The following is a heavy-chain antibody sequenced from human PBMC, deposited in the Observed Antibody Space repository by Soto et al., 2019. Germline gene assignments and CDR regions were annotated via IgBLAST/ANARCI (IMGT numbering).Heavy chain of an antibody. CDR3: ARSPGIAVAGNEYGMDV. V-gene: IGHV4-61*01. Sequence: KTXXTLSLACTVSGGSVSSGSYYWSWIRQPRGEGLEWIGYIYYSGSTNYNPSLKSRVTISVDTSKNQLYLKLSSVTAADTAVYYCARSPGIAVAGNEYGMDVWGQGTTVTVSS. CDR1: GGSVSSGSYY. CDR2: IYYSGST. J-gene: IGHJ6*02. D-gene: IGHD6-19*01.